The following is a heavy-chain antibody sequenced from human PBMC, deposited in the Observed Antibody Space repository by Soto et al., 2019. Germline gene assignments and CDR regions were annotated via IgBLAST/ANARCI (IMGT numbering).Heavy chain of an antibody. J-gene: IGHJ4*02. CDR1: GDSISDYY. CDR3: ARGASNWQYFDY. Sequence: SETLSLTCTVSGDSISDYYWSWIRQPPGKGLEWIGYFHYTGISNYNSSLKSRVTMSLDTSKNQFSLKLSSVSAADTAIYYCARGASNWQYFDYWGQGALVTVSS. CDR2: FHYTGIS. V-gene: IGHV4-59*01. D-gene: IGHD4-4*01.